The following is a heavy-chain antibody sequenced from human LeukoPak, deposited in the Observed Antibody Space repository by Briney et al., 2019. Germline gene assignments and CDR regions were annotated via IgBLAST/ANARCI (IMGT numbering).Heavy chain of an antibody. CDR2: INPNSDDT. CDR3: ARVQYQLLFEGNWFDP. V-gene: IGHV1-2*02. D-gene: IGHD2-2*01. J-gene: IGHJ5*02. CDR1: GYTFTGYC. Sequence: ASVKVSCKASGYTFTGYCIHWVRQAPGQGLDWMGLINPNSDDTHYAQKFQGRVTMTRDTSISTAYMDLNSLISDDTAVYYCARVQYQLLFEGNWFDPWGQGTLVTVSS.